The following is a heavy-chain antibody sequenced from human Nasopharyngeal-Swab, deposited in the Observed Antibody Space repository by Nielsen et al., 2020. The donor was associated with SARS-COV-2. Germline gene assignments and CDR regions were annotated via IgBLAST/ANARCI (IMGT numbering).Heavy chain of an antibody. D-gene: IGHD6-19*01. Sequence: GGSLRLSCAPSGFTFSDYWMHWVRQAPGKGLVWVSRINPAGSTTDYEDSVRGRFTISRDNAKNTLYLQMNSLRAEDTAFYHCARGYSSGWVLDYWGQGTLVTVSS. CDR1: GFTFSDYW. V-gene: IGHV3-74*01. J-gene: IGHJ4*02. CDR3: ARGYSSGWVLDY. CDR2: INPAGSTT.